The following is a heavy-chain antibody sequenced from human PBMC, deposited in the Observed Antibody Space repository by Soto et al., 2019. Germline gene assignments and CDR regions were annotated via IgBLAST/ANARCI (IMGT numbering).Heavy chain of an antibody. Sequence: SETLSLTCTVSGGSISSYYWSWIRQHPGKGLEWIGYIYYSGSTYYNPSLKSRVTISVDTSKNQFSLKLSSVTAADTAVYYCARDGPEHSSENWFDPWGQGTVVTVSS. D-gene: IGHD6-6*01. CDR3: ARDGPEHSSENWFDP. CDR1: GGSISSYY. J-gene: IGHJ5*02. V-gene: IGHV4-59*06. CDR2: IYYSGST.